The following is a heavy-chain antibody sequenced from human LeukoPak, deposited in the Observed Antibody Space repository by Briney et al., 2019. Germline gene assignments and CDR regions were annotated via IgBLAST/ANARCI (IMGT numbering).Heavy chain of an antibody. V-gene: IGHV1-69*01. CDR3: ARNRVVVTARPAYYFDY. D-gene: IGHD2-21*02. Sequence: SVKVSCKASGGTFSSYAISWVRQAPGQGLERMGGIIPIFGTANYAQKFQGRVTITADESTSTAYMELSSLRSEDTAVYYCARNRVVVTARPAYYFDYWGQGTLVTVSS. J-gene: IGHJ4*02. CDR1: GGTFSSYA. CDR2: IIPIFGTA.